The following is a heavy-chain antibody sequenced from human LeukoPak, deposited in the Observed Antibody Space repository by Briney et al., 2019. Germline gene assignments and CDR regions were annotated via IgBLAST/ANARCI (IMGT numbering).Heavy chain of an antibody. J-gene: IGHJ4*02. CDR3: AKGLVRPVGATHFDS. Sequence: GGSLRLSCVASGFTFDDYAMHWLRQAPGKGPEWVSGHSWNGGAVGYADSVKGRCTFSRDNAGNSLYLQLNRLPPEDTAYYYCAKGLVRPVGATHFDSWGQGTLVTVSS. CDR1: GFTFDDYA. CDR2: HSWNGGAV. D-gene: IGHD1-26*01. V-gene: IGHV3-9*01.